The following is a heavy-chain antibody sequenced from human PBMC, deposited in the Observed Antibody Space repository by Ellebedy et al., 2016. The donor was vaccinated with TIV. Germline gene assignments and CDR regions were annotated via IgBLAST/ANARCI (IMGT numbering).Heavy chain of an antibody. CDR3: ARGTFEGILDS. CDR1: GGSVSEFY. CDR2: INKGGRT. Sequence: SETLSLTXSVSGGSVSEFYWSWIRRPPGKRLEWVARINKGGRTNDNPSLRGRVTMSVDTSKNQISLRLTSVTAADTAVYYCARGTFEGILDSWGHGTLVTVSS. V-gene: IGHV4-4*07. D-gene: IGHD3-16*01. J-gene: IGHJ5*01.